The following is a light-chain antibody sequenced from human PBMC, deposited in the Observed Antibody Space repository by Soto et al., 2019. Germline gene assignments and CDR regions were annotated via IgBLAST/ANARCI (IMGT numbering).Light chain of an antibody. CDR1: QSVSSSY. V-gene: IGKV3-20*01. CDR3: QQYGSSPWM. J-gene: IGKJ1*01. Sequence: EIALTQSPGTLSLTPGERATLSCRASQSVSSSYLAWYQQKPGQAPRPLIYGASSRAIGIPDRFSGSGSGTDFTLTISRLEPEDFAVYYCQQYGSSPWMFGQGTKVEIK. CDR2: GAS.